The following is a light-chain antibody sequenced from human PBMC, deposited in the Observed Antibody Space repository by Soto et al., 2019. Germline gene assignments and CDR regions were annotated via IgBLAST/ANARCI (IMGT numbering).Light chain of an antibody. CDR3: QHLVT. CDR1: QSVGSN. Sequence: EIVMTQSPATLSVSPGERATLSCRASQSVGSNLAWYQQKPGQAPRLLIYGASTRATAFPARFSGSGSGTEFTLTISSLQYEDFAVYYCQHLVTFGQGTKVEIK. V-gene: IGKV3-15*01. J-gene: IGKJ1*01. CDR2: GAS.